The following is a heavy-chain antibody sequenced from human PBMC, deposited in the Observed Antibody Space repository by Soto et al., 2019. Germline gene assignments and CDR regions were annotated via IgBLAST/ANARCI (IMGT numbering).Heavy chain of an antibody. V-gene: IGHV4-59*01. CDR2: IYYSGST. CDR3: RRSSRYSTDI. D-gene: IGHD6-13*01. CDR1: GGSISSYY. Sequence: SETLSLTCPVSGGSISSYYWSWIRQPPGKGLEWIGYIYYSGSTNYNPSLKSRVTISVDTSKNQFSLKLSSVTAADTAVYYCRRSSRYSTDIWGQGTTVTVSS. J-gene: IGHJ6*02.